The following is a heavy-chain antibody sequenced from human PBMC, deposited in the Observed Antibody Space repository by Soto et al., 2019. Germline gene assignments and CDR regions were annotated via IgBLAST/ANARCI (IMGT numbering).Heavy chain of an antibody. CDR3: ARDESPGSSSLYLDAFDL. J-gene: IGHJ3*01. Sequence: EVQLEESGGDLVQPGGSLRLSCAASGFTLSAYWMTWVRQAPGKGLEWVANINRDGSKKSYLDSVRGRFTISRDNVGNSLYLQMDSLRADDTALYYCARDESPGSSSLYLDAFDLWGQGTMVTVSS. V-gene: IGHV3-7*05. D-gene: IGHD3-10*01. CDR2: INRDGSKK. CDR1: GFTLSAYW.